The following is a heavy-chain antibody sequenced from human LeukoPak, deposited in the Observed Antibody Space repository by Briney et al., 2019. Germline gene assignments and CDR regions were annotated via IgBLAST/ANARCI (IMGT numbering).Heavy chain of an antibody. CDR3: AIGGNRAPYYYYMDV. CDR2: INRSGST. Sequence: PSETLSLTCAVYGGSFSGYYWSWIRQPPGKGLEWIGEINRSGSTNYNPSLKSRVTISVDTSKNQFSLKLSSVTAADTAVYYCAIGGNRAPYYYYMDVWGKGTTVTVSS. CDR1: GGSFSGYY. J-gene: IGHJ6*03. D-gene: IGHD1-14*01. V-gene: IGHV4-34*01.